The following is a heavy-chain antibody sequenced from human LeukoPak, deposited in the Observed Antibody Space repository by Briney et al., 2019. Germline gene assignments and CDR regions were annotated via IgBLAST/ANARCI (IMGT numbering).Heavy chain of an antibody. D-gene: IGHD1-1*01. CDR3: ARLMAPVGKRSAPFNY. CDR1: KYTFTDYY. V-gene: IGHV1-2*02. CDR2: INPNSGGT. Sequence: ASVKVSCKASKYTFTDYYMHWVRQAPGQGLEWMGWINPNSGGTNYAQRFQGRVTMTRDTSISTAYMELSSLRSDDTAIYYCARLMAPVGKRSAPFNYWGQGTLVTVSS. J-gene: IGHJ4*02.